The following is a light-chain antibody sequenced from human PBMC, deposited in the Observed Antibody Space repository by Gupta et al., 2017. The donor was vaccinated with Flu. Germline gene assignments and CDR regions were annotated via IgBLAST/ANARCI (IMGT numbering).Light chain of an antibody. CDR3: QQYYSYPRT. V-gene: IGKV1-8*01. CDR2: AAS. J-gene: IGKJ1*01. CDR1: QGISSE. Sequence: AIRITQSPSSLSASTGDRVTITCRASQGISSELAWYQQKPGKAPKLLIYAASTLQSGVPSRFSGSGSGTDFTLTISCLQSEDFATYYCQQYYSYPRTFGQGTKVEIK.